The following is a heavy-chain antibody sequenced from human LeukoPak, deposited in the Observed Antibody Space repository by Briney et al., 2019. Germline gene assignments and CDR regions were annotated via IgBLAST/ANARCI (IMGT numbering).Heavy chain of an antibody. CDR2: INPNSGGT. V-gene: IGHV1-2*02. Sequence: GASVKVSCKASGYTFTGYYMHWVRQAPGQGLEWMGWINPNSGGTNYAQKFQGRVTMTRDTSISTAYMELSRLRSDDTAVYYCARVDLGDYNWFDPWGQGTLVTVSS. CDR3: ARVDLGDYNWFDP. CDR1: GYTFTGYY. D-gene: IGHD4-17*01. J-gene: IGHJ5*02.